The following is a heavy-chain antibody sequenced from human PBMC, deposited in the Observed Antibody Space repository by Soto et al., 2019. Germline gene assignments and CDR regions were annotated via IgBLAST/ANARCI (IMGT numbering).Heavy chain of an antibody. CDR3: AREDCSGGSCYSDFRFDP. V-gene: IGHV1-2*02. J-gene: IGHJ5*02. CDR2: INPNSGGT. D-gene: IGHD2-15*01. Sequence: ASVKVSCKASGYTFTGYYMHWVRQAPGQGLEWMGWINPNSGGTNYAQKFQGRVTMTRDTSISTAYMELSRLRSDDTAVYYCAREDCSGGSCYSDFRFDPWGQGTLVTVS. CDR1: GYTFTGYY.